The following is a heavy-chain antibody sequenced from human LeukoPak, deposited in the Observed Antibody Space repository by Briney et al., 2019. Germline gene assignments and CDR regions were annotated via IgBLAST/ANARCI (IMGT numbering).Heavy chain of an antibody. J-gene: IGHJ4*02. CDR1: GGTFSSYA. Sequence: ASVKVSCMASGGTFSSYAISWVRQAPGQGLEWMGGIIPIFGTANYAQKFQGRVTITADESTSTAYMELSSLRPEDTAVYYCASALKWVRFDYWGQGTLVRVS. CDR3: ASALKWVRFDY. D-gene: IGHD1-26*01. CDR2: IIPIFGTA. V-gene: IGHV1-69*13.